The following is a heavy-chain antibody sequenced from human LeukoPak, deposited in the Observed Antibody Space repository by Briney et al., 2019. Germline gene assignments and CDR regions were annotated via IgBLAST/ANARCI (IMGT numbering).Heavy chain of an antibody. V-gene: IGHV1-2*02. CDR2: INPNSGGT. D-gene: IGHD3-3*01. J-gene: IGHJ4*02. CDR3: ARTELRFLEWDLDY. Sequence: GASVKVSCKASGYTFTGYYMYWVRQAPGQGLEWMGWINPNSGGTNYAQKFQGRVTMTRDTSISTAYMELSRLRSDDTAVYYCARTELRFLEWDLDYWGQGTLVTVSS. CDR1: GYTFTGYY.